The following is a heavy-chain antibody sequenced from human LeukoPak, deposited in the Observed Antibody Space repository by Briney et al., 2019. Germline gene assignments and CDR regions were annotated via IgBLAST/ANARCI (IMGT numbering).Heavy chain of an antibody. Sequence: PGRSLRLSCAASGFTFDDYAMHWVRQAPGKGLEWVSGISWNSGSIGYADSVKGRFTISRDNAKNSLYLQMNSLRAEDTALYYCAKSGLYGELQSYFDYWGQGTLVTVSS. J-gene: IGHJ4*02. CDR3: AKSGLYGELQSYFDY. CDR2: ISWNSGSI. CDR1: GFTFDDYA. D-gene: IGHD1-26*01. V-gene: IGHV3-9*01.